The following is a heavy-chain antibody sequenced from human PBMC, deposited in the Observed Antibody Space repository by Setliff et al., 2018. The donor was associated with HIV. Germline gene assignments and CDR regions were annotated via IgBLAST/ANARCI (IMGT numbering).Heavy chain of an antibody. D-gene: IGHD3-3*01. CDR1: GGSINSYY. CDR3: ARHSDFWSEDAFDI. J-gene: IGHJ3*02. CDR2: IYTSGST. V-gene: IGHV4-4*09. Sequence: SETLSLTCSVSGGSINSYYRSWIRQPPGKGLEWIGYIYTSGSTKYNPFLRSRVTISVDPSKNQFSLRLSSVTAADTALYYCARHSDFWSEDAFDIWGKGQWSPS.